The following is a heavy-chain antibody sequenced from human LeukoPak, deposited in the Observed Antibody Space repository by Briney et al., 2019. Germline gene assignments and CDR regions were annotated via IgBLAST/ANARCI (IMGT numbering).Heavy chain of an antibody. V-gene: IGHV1-2*02. Sequence: ASVKVSCKASGYTFTSYYMHWVRQAPGQGLEWMGWINPNSGGTNYAQKFQGRVTMTRDTSISTAYMELSRLRSDDTAVYYCARSYYDSSGYYYELSDYWGQGTLVTVSS. CDR1: GYTFTSYY. D-gene: IGHD3-22*01. CDR3: ARSYYDSSGYYYELSDY. J-gene: IGHJ4*02. CDR2: INPNSGGT.